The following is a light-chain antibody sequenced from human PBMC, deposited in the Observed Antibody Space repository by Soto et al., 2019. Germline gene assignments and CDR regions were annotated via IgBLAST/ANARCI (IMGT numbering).Light chain of an antibody. CDR2: DAS. J-gene: IGKJ4*01. CDR3: QQRSNWPPVLT. V-gene: IGKV3-11*01. Sequence: EIVLTQSPATLSLSPGERATLSCRASQSVSSYLAWYQQKPGQAPRLLIYDASNRATGIPARFSGSGSGTDFTLTISSLEPEDFAVYYCQQRSNWPPVLTFGGGTKVESK. CDR1: QSVSSY.